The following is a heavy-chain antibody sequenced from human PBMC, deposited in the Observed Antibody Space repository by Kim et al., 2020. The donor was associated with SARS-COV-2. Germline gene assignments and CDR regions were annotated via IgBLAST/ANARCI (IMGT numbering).Heavy chain of an antibody. CDR2: IYYSGST. J-gene: IGHJ5*02. V-gene: IGHV4-39*07. CDR1: GGSISSSSYY. CDR3: ARARRTILVHWFDP. D-gene: IGHD3-3*01. Sequence: SETLSLTCTVSGGSISSSSYYWGWIRQPPGKGLEWIGSIYYSGSTYYNPSLKSRVTISVDTSKNQFSLKLSSVTAADTAVYYCARARRTILVHWFDPWGQGTLVTVSS.